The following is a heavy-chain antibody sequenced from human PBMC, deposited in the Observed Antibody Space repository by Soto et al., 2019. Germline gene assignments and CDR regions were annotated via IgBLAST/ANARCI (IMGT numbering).Heavy chain of an antibody. CDR1: GGSLSSYA. CDR3: ARDTLGTYGY. J-gene: IGHJ4*02. CDR2: IIPILGAA. Sequence: GASVKVSCKASGGSLSSYAISWVRQAPGQGLEWMGGIIPILGAAKYAQKFQGRVTITADESTSTAYMELRSLRSDDTAVYYCARDTLGTYGYWGQGTLVTVSS. V-gene: IGHV1-69*13. D-gene: IGHD3-16*01.